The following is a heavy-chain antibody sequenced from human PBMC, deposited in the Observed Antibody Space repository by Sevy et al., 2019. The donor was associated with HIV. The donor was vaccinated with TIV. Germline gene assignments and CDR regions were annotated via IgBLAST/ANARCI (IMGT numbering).Heavy chain of an antibody. V-gene: IGHV4-61*01. J-gene: IGHJ5*02. Sequence: SETLSLTCSVFGGSVSSANNYWSWIRQSPGVGLEWIGYIYYTGATDYNPSLESRVTMSIDTSKNQFSLQLSSVTPADTAIYYCARAPMTRKAWFDPWGQGTPVTVSS. CDR2: IYYTGAT. CDR3: ARAPMTRKAWFDP. CDR1: GGSVSSANNY.